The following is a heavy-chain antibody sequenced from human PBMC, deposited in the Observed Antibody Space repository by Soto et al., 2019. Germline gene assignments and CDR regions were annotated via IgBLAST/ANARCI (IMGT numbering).Heavy chain of an antibody. CDR1: GGTFSSYA. V-gene: IGHV1-69*13. D-gene: IGHD1-26*01. CDR3: ARDRREQLTYYYGMDV. CDR2: IIPIFGTA. J-gene: IGHJ6*02. Sequence: ASVKVSCKASGGTFSSYAISWVRQAPGQGLEWMGGIIPIFGTANYAQKFQGRVTITADESTSTAYMELSGLRSEDTAVYYCARDRREQLTYYYGMDVWGQGTTVTV.